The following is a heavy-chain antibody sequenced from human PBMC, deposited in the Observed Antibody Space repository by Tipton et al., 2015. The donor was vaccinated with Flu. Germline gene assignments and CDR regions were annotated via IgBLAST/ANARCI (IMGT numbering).Heavy chain of an antibody. CDR1: GFTFSDYY. J-gene: IGHJ4*02. V-gene: IGHV3-11*01. CDR2: ISSSDSII. Sequence: SLRLSCAASGFTFSDYYMSWVRQAPGKGLEWVSHISSSDSIINYADSVKGRFTISKDNAKNSLYLQMSSLKASDTAIYFCVRQNCGGDCYPDYWGQGTLVTVSS. CDR3: VRQNCGGDCYPDY. D-gene: IGHD2-21*02.